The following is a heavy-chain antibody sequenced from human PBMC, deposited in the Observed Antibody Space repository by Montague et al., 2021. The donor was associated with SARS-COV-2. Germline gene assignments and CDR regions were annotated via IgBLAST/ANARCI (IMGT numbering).Heavy chain of an antibody. J-gene: IGHJ4*02. D-gene: IGHD6-13*01. CDR3: ARDVVAAHGTFDY. V-gene: IGHV4-30-2*04. Sequence: RVTMSVDTSKKQFSLRLSPVTAADTAVYYCARDVVAAHGTFDYWGQGTLVTVSS.